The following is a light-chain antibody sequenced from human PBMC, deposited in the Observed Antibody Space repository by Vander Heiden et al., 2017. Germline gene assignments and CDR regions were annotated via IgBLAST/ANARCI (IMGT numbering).Light chain of an antibody. CDR2: DVS. J-gene: IGLJ2*01. V-gene: IGLV2-14*03. CDR1: SSDVGGYNY. CDR3: SSYTSSSTVV. Sequence: QPALTQPASVSGSPGQSITISCTGTSSDVGGYNYVPWYQQHPGKAPKLMIYDVSNRPSGVSNRFSGSKSGNTASLTISGLQAEDEADYYCSSYTSSSTVVFGGGTKLTVL.